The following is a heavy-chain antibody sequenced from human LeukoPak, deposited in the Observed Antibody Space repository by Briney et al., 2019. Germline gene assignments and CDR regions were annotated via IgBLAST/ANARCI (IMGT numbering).Heavy chain of an antibody. CDR3: ARGGGITIFGVVIINAFDI. V-gene: IGHV1-8*01. D-gene: IGHD3-3*01. CDR1: GYTFTSYD. CDR2: MNPNSGNT. J-gene: IGHJ3*02. Sequence: ASVKVSCKASGYTFTSYDINWVRQATGQGFEWMGWMNPNSGNTGYAQKFQGRVTMTRNTSISTAYMELSSLRSEDTAVYYCARGGGITIFGVVIINAFDIWGQGTMVTVSS.